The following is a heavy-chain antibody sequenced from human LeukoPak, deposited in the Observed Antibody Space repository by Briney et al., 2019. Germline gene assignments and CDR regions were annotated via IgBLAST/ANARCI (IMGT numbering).Heavy chain of an antibody. J-gene: IGHJ4*02. CDR1: GGSISSYY. V-gene: IGHV4-59*01. CDR2: IYHSGST. CDR3: ARGGSSSSDSNFDY. D-gene: IGHD6-6*01. Sequence: PSETLSLTCTVSGGSISSYYWSWIRQPPGKGLEWIGYIYHSGSTNYNPSLKSRGTISIDTSKNKFSLKLSSVTAADTAVYYCARGGSSSSDSNFDYWGQGTLVTVSS.